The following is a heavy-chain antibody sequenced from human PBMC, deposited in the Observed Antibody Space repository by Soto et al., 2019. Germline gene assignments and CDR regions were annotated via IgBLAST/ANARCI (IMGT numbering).Heavy chain of an antibody. V-gene: IGHV3-7*01. D-gene: IGHD6-13*01. CDR2: IKQDGSEK. Sequence: GRSLRLSCAASGFTFSSYWLSWVRQAPGKGLEWVANIKQDGSEKYYVDSVKGRFTISRDNAKNSLYLQMNSLRAEDTAVYYCARDRRQQLIYYYYYYGMDVWGQGTTVTVSS. CDR3: ARDRRQQLIYYYYYYGMDV. CDR1: GFTFSSYW. J-gene: IGHJ6*02.